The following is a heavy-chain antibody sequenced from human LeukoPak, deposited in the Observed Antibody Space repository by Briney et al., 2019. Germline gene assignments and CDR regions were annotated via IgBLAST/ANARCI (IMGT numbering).Heavy chain of an antibody. V-gene: IGHV1-18*01. CDR1: DYTFISYG. CDR3: ARDNSVEDTAWWFDP. Sequence: ASVKVSCMASDYTFISYGISWVRQAPGQGLEWMGWISAYNGNTNYAQKFQGRVTVTTDTSTSTAYMELRTLRSDDTAVYYCARDNSVEDTAWWFDPWGQGTLVTVSS. J-gene: IGHJ5*02. D-gene: IGHD4-23*01. CDR2: ISAYNGNT.